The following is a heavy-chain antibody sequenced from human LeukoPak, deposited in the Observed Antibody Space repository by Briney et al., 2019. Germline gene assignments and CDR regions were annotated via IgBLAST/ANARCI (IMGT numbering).Heavy chain of an antibody. V-gene: IGHV1-69-2*01. CDR1: GYTFTDYY. Sequence: GATVKISCKASGYTFTDYYMHWVQQAPGKGLEWMGRVDPEDGETIYAEKFQGRVTITADTSTDTAYMELSSLRSEDTAVYYCATISWFLGRYCSSTSCYKGYWFDPWGQGTLVTVSS. D-gene: IGHD2-2*02. CDR2: VDPEDGET. CDR3: ATISWFLGRYCSSTSCYKGYWFDP. J-gene: IGHJ5*02.